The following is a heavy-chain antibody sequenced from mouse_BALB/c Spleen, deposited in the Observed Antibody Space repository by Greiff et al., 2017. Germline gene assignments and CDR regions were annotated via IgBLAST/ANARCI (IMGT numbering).Heavy chain of an antibody. Sequence: VQLKESGPGLVAPSQSLSITCTVSGFSLTSYGVHWVRQPPGKGLEWLGVIWAGGSTNYNSALMSRLSISKDNSKSQVFLKMNSLQTDDTAMYYCARDAIYDGYYAYAMDYWGQGTSVTVSS. V-gene: IGHV2-9*02. CDR2: IWAGGST. J-gene: IGHJ4*01. CDR3: ARDAIYDGYYAYAMDY. D-gene: IGHD2-3*01. CDR1: GFSLTSYG.